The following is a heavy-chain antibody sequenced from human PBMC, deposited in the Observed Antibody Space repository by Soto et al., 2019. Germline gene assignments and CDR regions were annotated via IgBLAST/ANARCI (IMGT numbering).Heavy chain of an antibody. J-gene: IGHJ6*02. CDR1: GGSISSYY. CDR2: IYYSGST. Sequence: QVQLQESGPGLVKPSETLSLTCTVSGGSISSYYWSWIRQPPGKGLEWIGYIYYSGSTNYNPSLKSRATISVDTSKNQFSLKLSSVTAADTAVYYCARDHGEYGMDVWGQGTTVTVSS. D-gene: IGHD3-10*01. V-gene: IGHV4-59*01. CDR3: ARDHGEYGMDV.